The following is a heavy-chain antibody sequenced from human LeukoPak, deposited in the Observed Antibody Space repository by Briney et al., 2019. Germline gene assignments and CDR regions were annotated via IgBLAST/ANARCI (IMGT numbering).Heavy chain of an antibody. CDR1: GFTFSDYS. Sequence: GGSLRLSCAASGFTFSDYSMNWVRQAPGKGLEWVSYIDGSGDTIYYAASEKGRFTIYRDNAKNSLDLQMNSLSDEDTAVYYCSRRFDCWGQGTLVTVSS. CDR3: SRRFDC. CDR2: IDGSGDTI. J-gene: IGHJ4*02. V-gene: IGHV3-48*02.